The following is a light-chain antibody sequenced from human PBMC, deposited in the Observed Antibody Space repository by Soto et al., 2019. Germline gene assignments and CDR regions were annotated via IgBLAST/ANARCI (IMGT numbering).Light chain of an antibody. CDR1: SGHSSYA. CDR3: QTWCTGIHVV. Sequence: QSVLTQSPSASASLGASVKLTCTLSSGHSSYAIAWHQQQPEKGPRYLMKLDSDGSHTKGDAIPDRFSGCSSGAERYLTISSLQSEDEADDYCQTWCTGIHVVFGGGTKLTVL. CDR2: LDSDGSH. J-gene: IGLJ2*01. V-gene: IGLV4-69*01.